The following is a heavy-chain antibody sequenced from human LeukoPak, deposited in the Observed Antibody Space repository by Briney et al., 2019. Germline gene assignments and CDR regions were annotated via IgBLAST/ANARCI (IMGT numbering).Heavy chain of an antibody. CDR1: GFTFSNAW. CDR2: ISGSSSYI. Sequence: GGSLRLSCAASGFTFSNAWMSWVRQAPGKGLEWVSSISGSSSYIYYADSVKGRFTISRDNAKNSLYLQMNSLRAEDTAVYYCARDLEYSSSWYVARRNYYYYYGMDVWGQGTTVTVSS. V-gene: IGHV3-21*01. CDR3: ARDLEYSSSWYVARRNYYYYYGMDV. D-gene: IGHD6-13*01. J-gene: IGHJ6*02.